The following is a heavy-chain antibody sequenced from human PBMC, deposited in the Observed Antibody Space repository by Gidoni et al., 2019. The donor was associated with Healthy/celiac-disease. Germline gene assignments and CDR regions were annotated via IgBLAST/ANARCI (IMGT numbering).Heavy chain of an antibody. D-gene: IGHD2-2*02. CDR1: GFPFSSYG. CDR3: AKDLCRSTSGYTWYYYGMDG. V-gene: IGHV3-30*18. CDR2: ISYDGSNK. Sequence: QVQLVESGGGVVQPGRSLTVSCAASGFPFSSYGMHWVRQAPGTGLAWVAGISYDGSNKYYANSGKGRFTSSRDKSKNTLYQKMNSLRAEDTAVYYGAKDLCRSTSGYTWYYYGMDGWGQGTTVTVSS. J-gene: IGHJ6*02.